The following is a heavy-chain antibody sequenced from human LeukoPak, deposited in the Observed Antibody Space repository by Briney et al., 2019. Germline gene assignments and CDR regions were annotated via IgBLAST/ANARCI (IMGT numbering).Heavy chain of an antibody. CDR2: ISYDGSNK. J-gene: IGHJ4*02. D-gene: IGHD3-10*01. V-gene: IGHV3-30*18. CDR1: GFTFSSYG. CDR3: AKVYWRFGELLSTTHFDY. Sequence: PGRSLRLSCAASGFTFSSYGMHWVRQAPGKGLEWVAVISYDGSNKYYADSVKGRFTISRDNSKNTLYLQMNSLRAEDTAVYYCAKVYWRFGELLSTTHFDYWGQGTLVTVSS.